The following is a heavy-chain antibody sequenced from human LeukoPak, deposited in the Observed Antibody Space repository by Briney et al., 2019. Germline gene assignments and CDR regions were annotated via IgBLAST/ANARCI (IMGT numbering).Heavy chain of an antibody. D-gene: IGHD6-25*01. CDR3: ASGGGFNPSDYSSYYGLDV. Sequence: ASVKVSCKASGYTFRSYGIAWVRQAPGQGLEWMGWINVHRSNYARPLRGRISMTIETSTSTAYMELRSLTSDDTAVYYCASGGGFNPSDYSSYYGLDVWGQGTTVTVSS. J-gene: IGHJ6*02. V-gene: IGHV1-18*01. CDR1: GYTFRSYG. CDR2: INVHRS.